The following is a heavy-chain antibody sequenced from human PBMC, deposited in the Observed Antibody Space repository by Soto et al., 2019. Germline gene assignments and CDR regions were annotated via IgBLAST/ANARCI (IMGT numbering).Heavy chain of an antibody. CDR3: ARGPSQSWFGESIHYYYYGMDV. CDR1: GGSISGGDYY. CDR2: IYYSGST. Sequence: PSETLSLTCTVSGGSISGGDYYWSWIRQPPGKGLEWIGYIYYSGSTYYNPSLKSRVTISVDTSKNQFSLKLSSVTAADTAVYYCARGPSQSWFGESIHYYYYGMDVWGQGTTVTVSS. V-gene: IGHV4-30-4*01. D-gene: IGHD3-10*01. J-gene: IGHJ6*02.